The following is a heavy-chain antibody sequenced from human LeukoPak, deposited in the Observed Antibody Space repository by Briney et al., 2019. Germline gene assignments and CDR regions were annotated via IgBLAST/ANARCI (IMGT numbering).Heavy chain of an antibody. CDR2: MNPNSGNT. J-gene: IGHJ4*02. CDR3: ARGSGSGSYWSVDY. CDR1: GGTFSSYA. V-gene: IGHV1-8*03. Sequence: ASVKVSCKASGGTFSSYAISWVRQAPGQGLEWMGWMNPNSGNTGYAQKFQGRVTITRNTSISTAHMELSSLRSEDTAVYYCARGSGSGSYWSVDYWGQGTLVTVSS. D-gene: IGHD3-10*01.